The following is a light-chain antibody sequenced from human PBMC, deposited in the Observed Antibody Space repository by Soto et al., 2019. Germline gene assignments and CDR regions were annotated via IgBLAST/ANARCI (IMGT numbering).Light chain of an antibody. V-gene: IGLV2-8*01. Sequence: SVLTQPPSSSGSPGHPVTISCTGTSSDVGGYNYVSWYQQHPGKAPKLMIYEVTKRPSGVPDRFSGSKSGNTASLTVSGLQAEDEADYYCSSYAGSNDFVFGTGTKVTVL. CDR3: SSYAGSNDFV. CDR1: SSDVGGYNY. J-gene: IGLJ1*01. CDR2: EVT.